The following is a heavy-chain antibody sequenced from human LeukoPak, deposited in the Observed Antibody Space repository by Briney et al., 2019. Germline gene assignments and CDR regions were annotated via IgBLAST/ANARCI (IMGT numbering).Heavy chain of an antibody. D-gene: IGHD3-10*01. J-gene: IGHJ6*03. CDR1: GGTFSSYA. CDR2: IIPIFGTA. V-gene: IGHV1-69*13. CDR3: ARVDVIGAAEGYYYYYMDV. Sequence: ASVKVSCKASGGTFSSYAISWVRQAPGQGLEWMGGIIPIFGTANYAQKFQGRVTITADESTSTAYMELSSLRSEDTAVYYCARVDVIGAAEGYYYYYMDVWGKGTTVTVSS.